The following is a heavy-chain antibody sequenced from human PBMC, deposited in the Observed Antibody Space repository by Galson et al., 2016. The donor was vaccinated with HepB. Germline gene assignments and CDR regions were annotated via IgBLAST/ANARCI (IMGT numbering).Heavy chain of an antibody. Sequence: SLRLSCAASGFTLDNYGMHWVRQSPGKGLEWLALISYDGDHQFYADSVKGRFIISRDNSKNSLFLQMNSLRAEDTAVYYCATGVTPDFWGRGALVTVSS. CDR1: GFTLDNYG. CDR2: ISYDGDHQ. D-gene: IGHD2-21*02. CDR3: ATGVTPDF. J-gene: IGHJ4*02. V-gene: IGHV3-30*03.